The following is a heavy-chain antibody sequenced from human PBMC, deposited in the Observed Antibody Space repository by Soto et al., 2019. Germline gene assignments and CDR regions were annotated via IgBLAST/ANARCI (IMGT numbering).Heavy chain of an antibody. CDR3: ARHFRMTTVTNFDY. CDR1: GGSISSSSYY. Sequence: SETLFLTCTVSGGSISSSSYYWGWIRQPPGKGLEWIGSIYYSGSTYYNPSLKSRVTISVDTSKNQFSLKLSSVTAADTAVYYCARHFRMTTVTNFDYWGQGTLVTVSS. D-gene: IGHD4-17*01. V-gene: IGHV4-39*01. J-gene: IGHJ4*02. CDR2: IYYSGST.